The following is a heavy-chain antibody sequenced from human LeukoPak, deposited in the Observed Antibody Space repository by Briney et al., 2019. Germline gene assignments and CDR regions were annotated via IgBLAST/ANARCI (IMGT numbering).Heavy chain of an antibody. Sequence: GGSLRLSCAASGFTFTTYWMSWVRQAPGKGLEWVADINQDGTEKYYVDSVKGRFTISRDNAKNSLYLQMNSLRVEDTAVYYCAKVAKYYYGSETYYFFEHWGQGTPVTASS. V-gene: IGHV3-7*01. CDR3: AKVAKYYYGSETYYFFEH. D-gene: IGHD3-10*01. J-gene: IGHJ4*02. CDR1: GFTFTTYW. CDR2: INQDGTEK.